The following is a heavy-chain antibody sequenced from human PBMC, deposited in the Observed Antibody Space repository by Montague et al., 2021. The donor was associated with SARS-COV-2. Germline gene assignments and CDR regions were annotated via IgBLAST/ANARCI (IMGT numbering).Heavy chain of an antibody. Sequence: SETLSLTCTVSGGSISSSNYFWGWIRQPPGKGLEWIGSIYFGGGTSYNPSLKSRVTITVDTSTNQFSLKLTSGTAADTAVYWCAGDVGKGFPGYETEGGFDYWGQGTLVSVSS. CDR3: AGDVGKGFPGYETEGGFDY. J-gene: IGHJ4*02. D-gene: IGHD5-12*01. CDR1: GGSISSSNYF. V-gene: IGHV4-39*07. CDR2: IYFGGGT.